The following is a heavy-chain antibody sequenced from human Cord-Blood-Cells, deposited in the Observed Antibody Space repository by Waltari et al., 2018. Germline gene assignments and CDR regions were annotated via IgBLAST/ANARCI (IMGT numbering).Heavy chain of an antibody. D-gene: IGHD3-9*01. Sequence: SCAASGFTFSSYAMSWVRQAPGKGLEWVSAISGSGGSTYYADSLKGLFTISRDKSKNTLYLQMNSLRAEDTAVYYCAKGHYDILTGYSYFDYWGQGTLVTVSS. V-gene: IGHV3-23*01. CDR3: AKGHYDILTGYSYFDY. CDR1: GFTFSSYA. CDR2: ISGSGGST. J-gene: IGHJ4*02.